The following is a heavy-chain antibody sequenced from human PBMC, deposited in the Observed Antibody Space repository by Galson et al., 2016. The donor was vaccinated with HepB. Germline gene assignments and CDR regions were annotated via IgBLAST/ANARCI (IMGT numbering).Heavy chain of an antibody. V-gene: IGHV3-30*18. Sequence: SLRLSCAASGFTFSNYAMRWVRQAPGKGLEWVAVISKNGGETYYADSVNGRFTVSRDNSDNTLYLQMNSLIAEDTAVYYCAKVAFGNYVATPENWFDPWGQGTLVTVSS. CDR2: ISKNGGET. CDR3: AKVAFGNYVATPENWFDP. CDR1: GFTFSNYA. D-gene: IGHD5-12*01. J-gene: IGHJ5*02.